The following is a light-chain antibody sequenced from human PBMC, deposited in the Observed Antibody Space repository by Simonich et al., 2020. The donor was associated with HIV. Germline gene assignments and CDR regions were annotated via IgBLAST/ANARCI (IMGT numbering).Light chain of an antibody. Sequence: EIVMTPSPATLSVSPGESATLSCRASQSVSSSLAWYQQKPGQAPRLLIYDASNRATGIPARFSGSGSGTDFTLTISSLEPEDFAVYYCQQRSNWPPLTFGGGTKVEIK. CDR3: QQRSNWPPLT. V-gene: IGKV3-11*01. CDR1: QSVSSS. J-gene: IGKJ4*01. CDR2: DAS.